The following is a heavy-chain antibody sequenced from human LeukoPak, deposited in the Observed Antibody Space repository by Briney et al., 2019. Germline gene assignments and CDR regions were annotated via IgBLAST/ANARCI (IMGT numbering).Heavy chain of an antibody. V-gene: IGHV1-3*04. Sequence: ASVKVSCKASGGTFSSYAISWVRQAPGQGLEWVGWINTGNGTTRYSPRLQGRVTLTRDTSANTAYMELNSLRFEDTAMYYCASNAFDYWGQGTLVTVSS. J-gene: IGHJ4*02. CDR1: GGTFSSYA. CDR2: INTGNGTT. CDR3: ASNAFDY.